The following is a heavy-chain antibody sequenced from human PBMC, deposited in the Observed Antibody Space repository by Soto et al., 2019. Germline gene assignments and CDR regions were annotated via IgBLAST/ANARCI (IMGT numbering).Heavy chain of an antibody. D-gene: IGHD1-26*01. CDR3: ARGGEHYDYYYYYMDV. J-gene: IGHJ6*03. Sequence: GASVKVSCKASGYTFTSYDINWVRQATGQGLEWMGWINANNGNTSYAQKLQGRVTMTTDTSTSTAYMELRSLRSDDTAVYYCARGGEHYDYYYYYMDVWGKGTTVTVSS. V-gene: IGHV1-18*01. CDR2: INANNGNT. CDR1: GYTFTSYD.